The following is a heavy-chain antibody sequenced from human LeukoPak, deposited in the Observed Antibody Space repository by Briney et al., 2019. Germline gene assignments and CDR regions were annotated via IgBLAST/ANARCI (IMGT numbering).Heavy chain of an antibody. D-gene: IGHD3-22*01. CDR2: ISWNSGSI. J-gene: IGHJ6*03. Sequence: GGSLRLSCAASGFTFDDYAMHWVRQAPGKGLEWVSGISWNSGSIGYADSVKGRFTISRDNAKNSLYLQMNSLRAEDTAVYYCARDSGFRGSGYPPSYYYYYMDVWGKGTTVTVSS. V-gene: IGHV3-9*01. CDR3: ARDSGFRGSGYPPSYYYYYMDV. CDR1: GFTFDDYA.